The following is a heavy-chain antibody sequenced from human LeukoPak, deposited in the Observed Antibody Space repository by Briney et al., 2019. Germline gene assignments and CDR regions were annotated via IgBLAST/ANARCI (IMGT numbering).Heavy chain of an antibody. CDR3: AREYGDNSAAHFDS. CDR1: GYTFTGYY. D-gene: IGHD4/OR15-4a*01. V-gene: IGHV1-2*02. J-gene: IGHJ4*02. Sequence: ASAKVSCKASGYTFTGYYIYWVRQAPGQGLECMGWINANTGVTNYAQKFWGRVTMTRDTSVSTAYMELSRLTSDDTAVYFCAREYGDNSAAHFDSWGQGTLVTVSS. CDR2: INANTGVT.